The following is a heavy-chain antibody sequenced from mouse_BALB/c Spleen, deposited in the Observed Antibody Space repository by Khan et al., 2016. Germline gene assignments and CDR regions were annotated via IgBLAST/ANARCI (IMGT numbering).Heavy chain of an antibody. V-gene: IGHV3-2*02. CDR2: ISYSGST. D-gene: IGHD1-2*01. CDR3: ARTLLRLYYCDY. CDR1: GYSITSDYA. J-gene: IGHJ2*01. Sequence: QLEESGPGLVKPSQSLSLTCTVTGYSITSDYAWNWIRQFPGNKLEWMGYISYSGSTSYNPSLKSRISITRDTSKNQFFLQLNSVTTEDTATYYCARTLLRLYYCDYWGQGTTLTVSS.